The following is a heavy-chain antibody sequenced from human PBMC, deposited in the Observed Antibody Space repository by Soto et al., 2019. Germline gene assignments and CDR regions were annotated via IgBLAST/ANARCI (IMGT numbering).Heavy chain of an antibody. J-gene: IGHJ4*02. CDR2: ISYDGSNK. CDR3: AKDGYYAPEYYFDY. D-gene: IGHD2-2*01. V-gene: IGHV3-30*18. CDR1: GFTFSSYG. Sequence: AGGSLRLSCAASGFTFSSYGMHWVRQAPGKGLEWVAVISYDGSNKYYADSVKGRFTISRDNSKNTLYLQMNSLRAEDTAVYYCAKDGYYAPEYYFDYWGRGTLVTVSS.